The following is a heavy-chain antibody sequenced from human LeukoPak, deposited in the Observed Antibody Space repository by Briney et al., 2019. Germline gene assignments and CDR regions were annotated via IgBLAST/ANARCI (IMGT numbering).Heavy chain of an antibody. CDR2: IIPIFGTA. D-gene: IGHD4-11*01. J-gene: IGHJ4*02. CDR3: ARDADYSNYFFVY. CDR1: GGTFSSYA. Sequence: SVKVSCKASGGTFSSYAISWVRQAPGQGLEWMGGIIPIFGTANYAQKFQGRVTITADESTSTAYMELSSLRSEDTAVYYCARDADYSNYFFVYWGQGTLVTVSS. V-gene: IGHV1-69*13.